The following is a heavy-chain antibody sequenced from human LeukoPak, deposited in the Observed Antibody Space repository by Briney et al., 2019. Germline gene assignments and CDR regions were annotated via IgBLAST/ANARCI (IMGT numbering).Heavy chain of an antibody. CDR1: GFTFINYW. V-gene: IGHV3-7*01. CDR2: IRQDESQK. CDR3: ARDGSGSDHHFDY. J-gene: IGHJ4*02. D-gene: IGHD3-10*01. Sequence: GGSLRLSCAASGFTFINYWMAWVRQTPGKGLEWVANIRQDESQKYYVDSVKGRFTISRDNVKNTLHLQMNNLRADDTAIYYCARDGSGSDHHFDYWGQGTLVTVSS.